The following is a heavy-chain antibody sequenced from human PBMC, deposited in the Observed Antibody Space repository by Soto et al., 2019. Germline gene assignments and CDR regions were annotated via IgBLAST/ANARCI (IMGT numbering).Heavy chain of an antibody. J-gene: IGHJ6*02. D-gene: IGHD6-13*01. CDR2: IIPIFGTA. Sequence: RASVKVSCKASGGTFSSYAISWVRQAPGQGLEWMGGIIPIFGTANYAQKFQGRVTITADESTSTAYMELSSLRSEDTAVYYCARDRGSWNYYYYGMDVWGQGTTVTVSS. CDR1: GGTFSSYA. V-gene: IGHV1-69*13. CDR3: ARDRGSWNYYYYGMDV.